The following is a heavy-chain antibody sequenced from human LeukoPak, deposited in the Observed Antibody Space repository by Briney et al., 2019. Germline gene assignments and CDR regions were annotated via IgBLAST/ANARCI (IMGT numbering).Heavy chain of an antibody. D-gene: IGHD3-9*01. CDR2: IYSGGST. CDR1: GFTFSSNY. Sequence: GGSLRLSCAASGFTFSSNYMSWVRQAPGKGLEWVSVIYSGGSTYYADSVKGRFTISRDNSKNTLYLQMNSLRAEDTAVYYCARDLKGGRYFDWSELVWGQGTLVTVSS. CDR3: ARDLKGGRYFDWSELV. V-gene: IGHV3-66*01. J-gene: IGHJ4*02.